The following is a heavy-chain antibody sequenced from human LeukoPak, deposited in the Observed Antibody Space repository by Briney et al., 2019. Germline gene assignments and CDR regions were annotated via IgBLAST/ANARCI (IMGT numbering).Heavy chain of an antibody. V-gene: IGHV3-23*01. CDR3: AKRGYDNSGYYGYFDY. CDR1: GITLSNYG. D-gene: IGHD3-22*01. Sequence: GGSLRRSCAVSGITLSNYGMTWVREAPGKGLEWVAGLSGSGGSTNYADSVKGRFTISRDNAKNTLYLQMNSLRAEDTAAYYCAKRGYDNSGYYGYFDYWGLGILVTVSS. CDR2: LSGSGGST. J-gene: IGHJ4*02.